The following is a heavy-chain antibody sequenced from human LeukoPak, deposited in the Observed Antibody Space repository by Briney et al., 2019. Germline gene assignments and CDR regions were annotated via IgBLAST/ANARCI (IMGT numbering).Heavy chain of an antibody. J-gene: IGHJ5*02. CDR1: GYTFTSYG. CDR2: ISAYNGNT. CDR3: ARDLLGYCSSTSCPGWFDP. Sequence: ASVKVSCKASGYTFTSYGISWVRQAPGQGLEWMGWISAYNGNTNYAQKLQGRVTMTTDTSTSTAYMELRSLRSDDTAVYCCARDLLGYCSSTSCPGWFDPWGQGTLVTVSS. V-gene: IGHV1-18*01. D-gene: IGHD2-2*01.